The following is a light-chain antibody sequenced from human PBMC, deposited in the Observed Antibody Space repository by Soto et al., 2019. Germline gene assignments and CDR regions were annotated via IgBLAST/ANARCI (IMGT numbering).Light chain of an antibody. Sequence: DIQLTQSPIFRSASVGDRVTISCRASQAIFTYLAWYQQKPGKAPNLLIFGASTLQSWGPSGFSGSEAGTEFTRTSISLQHEDLATYYRQQLYSHPRSYGQGTKVDSK. J-gene: IGKJ2*01. CDR2: GAS. CDR3: QQLYSHPRS. V-gene: IGKV1-9*01. CDR1: QAIFTY.